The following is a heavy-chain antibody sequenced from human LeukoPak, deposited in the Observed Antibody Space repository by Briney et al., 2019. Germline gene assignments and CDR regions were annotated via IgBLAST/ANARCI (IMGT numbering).Heavy chain of an antibody. D-gene: IGHD3-10*01. J-gene: IGHJ4*02. CDR2: IHTSGST. CDR1: GDSISSGTYY. V-gene: IGHV4-61*02. Sequence: SETLSLTCTVSGDSISSGTYYWSWLRQPAGKGLEWIGRIHTSGSTNYNPSLKSRVTISLDTSKNQFSLKVTSVTAADTAVYYCAKGPASTELWLDYFDYWGQGTLVTVSS. CDR3: AKGPASTELWLDYFDY.